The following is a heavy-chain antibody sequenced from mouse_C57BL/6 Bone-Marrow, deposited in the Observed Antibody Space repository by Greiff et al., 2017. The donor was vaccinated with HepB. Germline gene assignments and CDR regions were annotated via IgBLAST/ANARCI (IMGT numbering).Heavy chain of an antibody. D-gene: IGHD1-1*01. CDR3: ASDQGYGSSSFAY. V-gene: IGHV2-6*01. CDR1: GFSLTSYG. CDR2: IWGVGST. Sequence: QVQLQQSGPGLVAPSQSLSITCTVSGFSLTSYGVDWVRQSPGKGLEWLGVIWGVGSTNYNSALKSRLSISKDNSKSQVFLKMNSLQTDDTAMYYCASDQGYGSSSFAYWGQGTLVTVSA. J-gene: IGHJ3*01.